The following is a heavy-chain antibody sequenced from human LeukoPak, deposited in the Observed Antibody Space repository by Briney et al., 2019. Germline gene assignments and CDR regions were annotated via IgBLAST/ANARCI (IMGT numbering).Heavy chain of an antibody. CDR2: IYYSGST. Sequence: SETLSLTCTVSGGSISSYYWSWIRQPPGKGLEWIGYIYYSGSTNYNPSLKSRVTISVDTSKNQFSLKLSSVTAADTAVYYCARDSTNGWDYWGQGTLVTVSS. J-gene: IGHJ4*02. CDR1: GGSISSYY. V-gene: IGHV4-59*01. D-gene: IGHD6-19*01. CDR3: ARDSTNGWDY.